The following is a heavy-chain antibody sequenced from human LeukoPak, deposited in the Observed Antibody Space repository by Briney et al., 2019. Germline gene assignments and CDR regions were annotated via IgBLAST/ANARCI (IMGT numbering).Heavy chain of an antibody. CDR1: GFTFDDFA. D-gene: IGHD6-19*01. Sequence: GVSLRLSCAASGFTFDDFAMNWLRQARGKGLEWVSCINWNGGNTGYGDSVKGRFTISRDNTKNSLYLQMNTMRVEDTALYYCARGAGSGWSGWFDSWGQGTLVIVSS. V-gene: IGHV3-20*04. J-gene: IGHJ5*01. CDR3: ARGAGSGWSGWFDS. CDR2: INWNGGNT.